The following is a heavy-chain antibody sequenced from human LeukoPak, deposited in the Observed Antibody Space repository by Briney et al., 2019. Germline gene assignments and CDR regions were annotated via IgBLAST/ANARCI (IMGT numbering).Heavy chain of an antibody. CDR3: ARGATCNDY. D-gene: IGHD1-26*01. CDR2: INPSGGST. V-gene: IGHV1-46*01. CDR1: GGTFSSYA. Sequence: ASVKVSCKASGGTFSSYAISWVRQAPGQGLEWMGIINPSGGSTSYAQKFQGRVTMTRDTSTSTVYMELSSLRSEDTAVYYCARGATCNDYWGQGTLVTVSS. J-gene: IGHJ4*02.